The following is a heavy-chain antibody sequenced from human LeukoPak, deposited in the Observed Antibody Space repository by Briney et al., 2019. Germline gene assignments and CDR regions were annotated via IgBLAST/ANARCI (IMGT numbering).Heavy chain of an antibody. CDR1: GGIFSSYA. CDR2: IIPIFGTA. CDR3: ARVNHDAFDI. J-gene: IGHJ3*02. Sequence: ASVKVSCKASGGIFSSYAISWVRQAPGQGLEWMGGIIPIFGTANYAQKFQGRVTITADESTSTAYMELSSLRSEDTAVYYCARVNHDAFDIWGQGTMVTVSS. V-gene: IGHV1-69*13. D-gene: IGHD1-14*01.